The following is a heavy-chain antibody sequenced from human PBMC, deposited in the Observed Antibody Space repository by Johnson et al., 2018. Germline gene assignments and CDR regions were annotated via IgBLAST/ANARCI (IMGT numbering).Heavy chain of an antibody. CDR3: AGEVYAYGRSDDDYTYYMGV. V-gene: IGHV4-59*11. D-gene: IGHD3-22*01. CDR1: GGPISSHY. CDR2: IYYSGST. J-gene: IGHJ6*03. Sequence: QVQLQESGPGLVKPSETLSLTCTVSGGPISSHYWNWMRQPPGKGLEWIGYIYYSGSTNFNPSLKSRVTMSVDTSKNQFSLNLRSVTAADTAGYYCAGEVYAYGRSDDDYTYYMGVWGKGTTVTVSS.